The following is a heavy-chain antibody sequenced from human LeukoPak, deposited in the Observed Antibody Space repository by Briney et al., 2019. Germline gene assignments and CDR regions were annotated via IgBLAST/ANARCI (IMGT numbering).Heavy chain of an antibody. J-gene: IGHJ6*03. D-gene: IGHD6-6*01. Sequence: GGSLRLSCAASGFTFSSYSMNWVRQAPGKGLEWVSSISSSSSYIYYADSVKGRFTISRDNAKNSLYLQMNSLRAEDTAVYYCARDRGPYIAARLYYYYYYMDVWGKGTTVTVSS. V-gene: IGHV3-21*01. CDR1: GFTFSSYS. CDR2: ISSSSSYI. CDR3: ARDRGPYIAARLYYYYYYMDV.